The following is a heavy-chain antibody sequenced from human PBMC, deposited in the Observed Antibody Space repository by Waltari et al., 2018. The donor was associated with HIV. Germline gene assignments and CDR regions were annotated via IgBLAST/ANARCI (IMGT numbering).Heavy chain of an antibody. J-gene: IGHJ5*02. CDR3: ARARTKRSSWYDWFDP. V-gene: IGHV4-34*01. D-gene: IGHD6-13*01. CDR2: INHSGST. CDR1: GGSFSGYY. Sequence: QVQLQQWGAGLLKPSETLSLTCAVYGGSFSGYYWSWIRPPPGKGLEWIGEINHSGSTNYNPSLKSRVTISVDTSKNQFSLKLSSVTAADTAVYYCARARTKRSSWYDWFDPWGQGTLVTVSS.